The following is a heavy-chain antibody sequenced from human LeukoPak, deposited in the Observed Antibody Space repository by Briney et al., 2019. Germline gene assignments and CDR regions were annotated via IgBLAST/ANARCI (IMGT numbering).Heavy chain of an antibody. Sequence: GGSLRLSCAASGFTFSSYWMSWVRQAPGKGLEWVANIKQDGSEKYYVDSVKGRFTISRDNAKNSLYLQMNSLRAEDTAVYYCAIYRMVRAPNDAFDIWGQGTMVTVSS. CDR2: IKQDGSEK. D-gene: IGHD3-10*01. CDR3: AIYRMVRAPNDAFDI. J-gene: IGHJ3*02. CDR1: GFTFSSYW. V-gene: IGHV3-7*03.